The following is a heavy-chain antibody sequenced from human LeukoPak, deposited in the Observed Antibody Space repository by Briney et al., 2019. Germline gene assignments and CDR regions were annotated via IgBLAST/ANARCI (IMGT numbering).Heavy chain of an antibody. CDR3: AREEMPCSSTSCSFYY. CDR1: GYSLSNGSY. V-gene: IGHV4-38-2*02. Sequence: PSETLSLTCAVSGYSLSNGSYWGWIRPPPGKGREGIGSICHSGTTHYNPSPKSRVTMSVDTSKNQFSLKLSSVTAADTAMYYCAREEMPCSSTSCSFYYWGQGTLVTVSS. J-gene: IGHJ4*02. CDR2: ICHSGTT. D-gene: IGHD2-2*01.